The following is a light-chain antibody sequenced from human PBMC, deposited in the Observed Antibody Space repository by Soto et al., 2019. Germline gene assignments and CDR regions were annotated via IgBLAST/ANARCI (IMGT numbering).Light chain of an antibody. J-gene: IGKJ2*01. CDR2: TAS. Sequence: DIQVNQSPSSLSASVGARVTITCRASRSIRTYLNWSQQRPGKPPKLLLQTASTLQRGVPSRFTRGGSVTDFTRPISILQHDDFEPNCCQPSYSTFNIFWQGTNLQIK. CDR1: RSIRTY. CDR3: QPSYSTFNI. V-gene: IGKV1-39*01.